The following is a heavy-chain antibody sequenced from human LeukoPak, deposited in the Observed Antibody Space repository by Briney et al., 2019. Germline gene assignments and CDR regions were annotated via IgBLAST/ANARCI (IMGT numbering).Heavy chain of an antibody. CDR3: ARGSVAVMLGY. CDR1: GGSISSYY. D-gene: IGHD2-21*01. Sequence: SETLSLTCTVSGGSISSYYWSWIRQPPGKGLEWIGYIYYSGSTNYNPSLKSRVTISVDTSKNQFSLKLSSVTAADTAVYYWARGSVAVMLGYWGQGTLVTVSS. CDR2: IYYSGST. V-gene: IGHV4-59*01. J-gene: IGHJ4*02.